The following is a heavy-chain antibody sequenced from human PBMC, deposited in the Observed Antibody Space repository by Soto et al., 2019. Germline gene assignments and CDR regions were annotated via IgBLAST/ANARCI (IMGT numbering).Heavy chain of an antibody. Sequence: PGESLKISCKGSGYSFTSYWIGWVRQMPGKGLEWMGIIYPGDSDTRYSPSFQGQVTISADKSISTAYLQWSSLKASDTAMYYCVSSYYESSGYLGANLYGMDVWGQGTTVTVCS. CDR2: IYPGDSDT. D-gene: IGHD3-22*01. J-gene: IGHJ6*02. CDR1: GYSFTSYW. CDR3: VSSYYESSGYLGANLYGMDV. V-gene: IGHV5-51*01.